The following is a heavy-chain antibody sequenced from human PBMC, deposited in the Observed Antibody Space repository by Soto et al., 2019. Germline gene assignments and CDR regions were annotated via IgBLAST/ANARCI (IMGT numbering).Heavy chain of an antibody. CDR2: LIPIFGTA. V-gene: IGHV1-69*01. CDR1: GGTFSSYA. J-gene: IGHJ4*02. Sequence: QVQLVQSGAEVKKPGSSVKVSCKASGGTFSSYAISWVRQAPGQGLEWMGGLIPIFGTANYAQKFQGRVTITADESTSTAYMELSSLRSEDTAVYYCAREGPRITMVRGFIKRNSYYFDYWGQGTLVTVSS. D-gene: IGHD3-10*01. CDR3: AREGPRITMVRGFIKRNSYYFDY.